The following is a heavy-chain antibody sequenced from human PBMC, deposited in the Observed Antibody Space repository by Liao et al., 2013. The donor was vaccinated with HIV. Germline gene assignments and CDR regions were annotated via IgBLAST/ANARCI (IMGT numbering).Heavy chain of an antibody. CDR3: ANSLYGSGSYYKGTFDY. CDR1: GGSISSSSYY. CDR2: IYYSGST. J-gene: IGHJ4*02. D-gene: IGHD3-10*01. V-gene: IGHV4-39*07. Sequence: QLQLQESGPGLVKPSETLSLTCTVSGGSISSSSYYWGWIRQPPGKGLEWIGSIYYSGSTYYNPSLKSRVTISVDTSKNQFSLKLSSVTAADTAVYYCANSLYGSGSYYKGTFDYWGQGTLVTVSS.